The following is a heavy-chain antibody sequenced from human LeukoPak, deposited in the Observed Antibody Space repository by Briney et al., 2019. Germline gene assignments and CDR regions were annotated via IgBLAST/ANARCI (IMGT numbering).Heavy chain of an antibody. D-gene: IGHD3-10*01. CDR2: IYYTGSA. CDR1: GGSVSSGSYY. J-gene: IGHJ5*02. Sequence: SETLSLTCTVSGGSVSSGSYYWRWIRQPPGKGLEWFGYIYYTGSANYNPSLKRRVTISVDTSKHQLSLTLTSVTAADTDVDYCARGFGDWGLSWFDPWGQGTLVTVSS. CDR3: ARGFGDWGLSWFDP. V-gene: IGHV4-61*01.